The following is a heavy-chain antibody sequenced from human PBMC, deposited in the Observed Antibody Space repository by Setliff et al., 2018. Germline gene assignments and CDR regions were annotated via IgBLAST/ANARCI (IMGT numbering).Heavy chain of an antibody. CDR2: LIPMFGTP. CDR1: GDSFSNYA. CDR3: ARRSGDRGMTTGWPDDFDY. D-gene: IGHD4-17*01. Sequence: SVKVSCKASGDSFSNYAISWVRQAPGQGLEWMGGLIPMFGTPGYAQKFQDRVTITTDESTSTAYMELNSLTSEDTAVYYCARRSGDRGMTTGWPDDFDYWGRGTLVTVSS. V-gene: IGHV1-69*05. J-gene: IGHJ4*01.